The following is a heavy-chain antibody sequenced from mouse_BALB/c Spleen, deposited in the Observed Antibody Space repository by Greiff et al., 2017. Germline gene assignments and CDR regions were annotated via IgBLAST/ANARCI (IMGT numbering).Heavy chain of an antibody. J-gene: IGHJ3*01. D-gene: IGHD2-3*01. Sequence: QVQLQQPGAELVRPGASVKLSCKASGYTFTSYWINWVKQRPGQGLEWIGNIYPSDSYTNYNQKFKDKATLTVDKSSSTAYMQLSSPTSEDSAVYYCTRWGDGYYAWFAYWGQGTLVTVSA. CDR3: TRWGDGYYAWFAY. CDR2: IYPSDSYT. V-gene: IGHV1-69*02. CDR1: GYTFTSYW.